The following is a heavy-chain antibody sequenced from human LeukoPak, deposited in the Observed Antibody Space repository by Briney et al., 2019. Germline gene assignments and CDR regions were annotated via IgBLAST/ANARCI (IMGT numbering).Heavy chain of an antibody. J-gene: IGHJ4*02. CDR1: GGSFSGYY. CDR2: INHSGST. D-gene: IGHD3-10*01. V-gene: IGHV4-34*01. Sequence: SESLSLTCAVYGGSFSGYYWSWTRQPPGKGLEWIGEINHSGSTNYNPSLKSRVTISVDTSKNQFSLKLSSVTAADTAVYYCASIRGETALDYWGQGTLVTVSS. CDR3: ASIRGETALDY.